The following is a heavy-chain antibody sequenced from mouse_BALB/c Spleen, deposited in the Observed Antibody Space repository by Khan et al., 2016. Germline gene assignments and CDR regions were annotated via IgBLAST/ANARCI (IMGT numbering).Heavy chain of an antibody. CDR2: INTYTGEP. CDR3: ATYYQYYFDY. D-gene: IGHD1-1*01. J-gene: IGHJ2*01. V-gene: IGHV9-1*02. Sequence: QIQLVQSGPELKKPGESVKISCKASGYTFTNYGMNWVKQAPGKGLKWIGWINTYTGEPTYDDDFKGRSALSVETSASTAYLQLNNLNNEDMATYFCATYYQYYFDYWGQGTTRTGSS. CDR1: GYTFTNYG.